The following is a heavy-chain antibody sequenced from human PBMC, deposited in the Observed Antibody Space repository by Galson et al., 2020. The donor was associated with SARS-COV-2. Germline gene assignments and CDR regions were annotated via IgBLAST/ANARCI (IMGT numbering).Heavy chain of an antibody. CDR3: LAYSSTRQGF. V-gene: IGHV3-64D*09. CDR1: VFPSSDYH. J-gene: IGHJ4*02. Sequence: GGPLRLFCSASVFPSSDYHIHCARHAPGKALQYLSAMSSNGGTPFYIDSVNDRFTMSRDNSKNTFYLQMTGLRLDDAAVYYCLAYSSTRQGFWVQGTLVTVS. CDR2: MSSNGGTP. D-gene: IGHD2-2*01.